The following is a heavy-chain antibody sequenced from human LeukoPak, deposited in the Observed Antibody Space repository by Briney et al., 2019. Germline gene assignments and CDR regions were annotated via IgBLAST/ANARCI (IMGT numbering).Heavy chain of an antibody. CDR2: ISYDGSNK. CDR3: AKVWRRTGTTKSPLDY. V-gene: IGHV3-30*18. CDR1: GFTFSSYG. J-gene: IGHJ4*02. D-gene: IGHD1-7*01. Sequence: PGGSLRLSCAASGFTFSSYGMHWVRQAPGKGLEWVAVISYDGSNKYYADSGKGRFTVSRDNSKNTLYLQMNSLRAEDTAVYYCAKVWRRTGTTKSPLDYWGQGTLVTVSS.